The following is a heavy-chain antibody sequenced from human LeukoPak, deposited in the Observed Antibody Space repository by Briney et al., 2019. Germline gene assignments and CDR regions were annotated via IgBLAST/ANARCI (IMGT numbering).Heavy chain of an antibody. J-gene: IGHJ4*02. D-gene: IGHD3-10*01. CDR1: GYTFTSYD. CDR3: ARAIRHMVRGVNTQYYFDY. CDR2: INPNTGNT. V-gene: IGHV1-8*01. Sequence: ASVKVSRKASGYTFTSYDINWVRQATAQGLEWMGWINPNTGNTGYVQKFQGRVTMTRSTSISTAYMELSSMRTEDTAIYNCARAIRHMVRGVNTQYYFDYWGQGTLGTVSS.